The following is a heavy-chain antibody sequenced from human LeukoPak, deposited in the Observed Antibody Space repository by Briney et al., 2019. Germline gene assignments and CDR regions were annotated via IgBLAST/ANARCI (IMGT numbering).Heavy chain of an antibody. CDR1: GYSISSDYF. D-gene: IGHD4/OR15-4a*01. V-gene: IGHV4-38-2*02. Sequence: SETLSLTCIVSGYSISSDYFWGWIRQPPRKGLEWIGSIYHSGSTYYNPSLKSRVTISVDTAKNQFSLKLNSVTAADTAVYYCARVVLANHYYMDVWGKGTTVTVSS. CDR3: ARVVLANHYYMDV. CDR2: IYHSGST. J-gene: IGHJ6*03.